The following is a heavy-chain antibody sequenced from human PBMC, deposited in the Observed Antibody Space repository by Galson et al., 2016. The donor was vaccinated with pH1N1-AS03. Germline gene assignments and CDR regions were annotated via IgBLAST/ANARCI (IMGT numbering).Heavy chain of an antibody. CDR3: ARDGQLWPHYYPLDV. V-gene: IGHV4-61*01. D-gene: IGHD3-22*01. CDR2: IYYSGTT. J-gene: IGHJ6*02. CDR1: GAPITSGSHY. Sequence: ETLSLTCSVSGAPITSGSHYWTWIRQLPGKGLEWIGYIYYSGTTKFNPSLATRVTMSVARSKSQFSLNLMSVTAADTAVYYCARDGQLWPHYYPLDVWGQGTTVTVSS.